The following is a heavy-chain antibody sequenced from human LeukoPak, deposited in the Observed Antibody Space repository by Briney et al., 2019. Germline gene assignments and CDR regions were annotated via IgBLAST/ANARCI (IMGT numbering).Heavy chain of an antibody. Sequence: GGSLRLSCAASGFTFNSYAMSWVRQAPWERLQWVSGISDSGGNTYYADSVRGRFTISRDNSKNTLYLQMNSLRAEDTAVYYCARDSAPTTVILDYWGQGTLVTVPP. D-gene: IGHD4-17*01. CDR1: GFTFNSYA. CDR2: ISDSGGNT. J-gene: IGHJ4*02. V-gene: IGHV3-23*01. CDR3: ARDSAPTTVILDY.